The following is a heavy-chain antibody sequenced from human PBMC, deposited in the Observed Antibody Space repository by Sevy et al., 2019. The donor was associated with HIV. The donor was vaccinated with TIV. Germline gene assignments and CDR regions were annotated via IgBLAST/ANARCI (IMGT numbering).Heavy chain of an antibody. Sequence: GGSLRLSCIASGFPLKSYWMSWVRQAPGKGLEWVANIKEDGSEKYYEHSVKGRFTISRDNAKNSLYLQMNSLRAEDTAVYYCARDPGFDPWGQGTLVTVSS. V-gene: IGHV3-7*03. J-gene: IGHJ5*02. CDR1: GFPLKSYW. CDR2: IKEDGSEK. CDR3: ARDPGFDP.